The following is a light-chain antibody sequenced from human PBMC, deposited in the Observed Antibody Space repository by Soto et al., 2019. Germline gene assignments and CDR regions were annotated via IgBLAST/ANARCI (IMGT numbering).Light chain of an antibody. Sequence: ENVLTQSPGTLSLSPGERATLSCRASQSVSSSYLVWYQQKPGQAPRLLIYGASSRATGIPDRFSGSGSGTDFTLTISRLEPEDCAVYYCQQYGGSPYTFGQGTKLEIK. J-gene: IGKJ2*01. V-gene: IGKV3-20*01. CDR1: QSVSSSY. CDR2: GAS. CDR3: QQYGGSPYT.